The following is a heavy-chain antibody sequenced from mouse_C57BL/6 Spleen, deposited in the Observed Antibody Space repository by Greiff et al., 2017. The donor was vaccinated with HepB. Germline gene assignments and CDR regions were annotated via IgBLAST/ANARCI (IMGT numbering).Heavy chain of an antibody. Sequence: QVQLQQSGPGLVAPSQSLSITCTVSGFSLTSYAISWVRQPPGKGLEWLGVIWTGGGTNYNSALKSRLSISKDNSKSQVFLKMNSLQTDDTARYYCARNYYGSSPYFDYWGQGTTLTVSS. D-gene: IGHD1-1*01. J-gene: IGHJ2*01. V-gene: IGHV2-9-1*01. CDR2: IWTGGGT. CDR1: GFSLTSYA. CDR3: ARNYYGSSPYFDY.